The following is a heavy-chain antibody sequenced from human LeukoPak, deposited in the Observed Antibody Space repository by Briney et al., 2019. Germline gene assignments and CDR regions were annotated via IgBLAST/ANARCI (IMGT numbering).Heavy chain of an antibody. Sequence: PGGSLRLSCAASGFTFSKYGMHWVRQAPGKGLEWVAVISYDGGEQHYGDSVKGRFSISRDDSKSTIYLQMNSLTVEDTAVYYCARDYYDKAAGSVGYWGQGTLVTVSS. D-gene: IGHD3-22*01. CDR3: ARDYYDKAAGSVGY. J-gene: IGHJ4*02. V-gene: IGHV3-30*03. CDR2: ISYDGGEQ. CDR1: GFTFSKYG.